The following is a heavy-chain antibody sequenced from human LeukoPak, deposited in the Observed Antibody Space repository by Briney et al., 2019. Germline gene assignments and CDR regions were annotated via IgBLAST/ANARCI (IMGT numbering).Heavy chain of an antibody. CDR2: INPNSDGT. V-gene: IGHV1-2*02. CDR3: ARAWGYSYGPHFDY. D-gene: IGHD5-18*01. J-gene: IGHJ4*02. CDR1: GYTFTGYY. Sequence: ASVKVSCKASGYTFTGYYMHWVRQAPGQGLEWMGWINPNSDGTNYAQKFQGRVTMTRDTSISTAYMELSRLRSDDTAVYYCARAWGYSYGPHFDYWGQGTLVTVSS.